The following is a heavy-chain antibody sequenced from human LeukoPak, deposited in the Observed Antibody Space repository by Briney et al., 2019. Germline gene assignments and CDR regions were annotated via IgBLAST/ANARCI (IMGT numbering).Heavy chain of an antibody. V-gene: IGHV3-21*01. D-gene: IGHD2-15*01. CDR2: ISGSSSYI. J-gene: IGHJ6*02. CDR3: EKILDYYYTVDV. Sequence: NPGGSLRLSCTASGFTFSSSTMNWVRQAPGKGLEWVSSISGSSSYIYYADSVMGRFTISRDNAKNSLYLQMNSLRAEDTAVYYCEKILDYYYTVDVWGQGTTVTVSS. CDR1: GFTFSSST.